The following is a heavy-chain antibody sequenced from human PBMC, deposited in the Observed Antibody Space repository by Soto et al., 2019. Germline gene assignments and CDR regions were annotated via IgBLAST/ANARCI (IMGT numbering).Heavy chain of an antibody. D-gene: IGHD1-26*01. CDR2: IYYSGST. J-gene: IGHJ4*02. Sequence: SETLSLTCTVSGGSISSGGYYWSWIRQHPGKGLEWIGYIYYSGSTYYNPSLKSRVTISVDTSKNQFSLKLSSVTAADTAVYYCATHRSVWWEPTQYYFDYWGQGTLVTVSS. CDR1: GGSISSGGYY. V-gene: IGHV4-31*03. CDR3: ATHRSVWWEPTQYYFDY.